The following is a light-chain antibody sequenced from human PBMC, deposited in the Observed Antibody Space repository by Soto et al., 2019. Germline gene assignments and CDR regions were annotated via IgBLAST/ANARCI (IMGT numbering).Light chain of an antibody. CDR2: GAS. CDR3: QQNYSLPRT. Sequence: DIQMTQSPSSLSASVGDRVTITCRASQSISTSLNWYQQKLGKAPKLLIYGASSLYSEVPSRFSGSGSGTDFTLTISSLQVEDFATYYCQQNYSLPRTFGQGTKVEIK. CDR1: QSISTS. J-gene: IGKJ1*01. V-gene: IGKV1-39*01.